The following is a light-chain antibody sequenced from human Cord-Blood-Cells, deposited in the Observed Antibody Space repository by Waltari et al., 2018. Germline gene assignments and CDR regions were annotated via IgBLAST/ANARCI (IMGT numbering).Light chain of an antibody. CDR3: SSYTSSSTLVV. V-gene: IGLV2-14*01. J-gene: IGLJ2*01. CDR2: EVS. Sequence: QSALTQPASVSGSPGQSITIPCTGTSRDVCGYNYVSWYQQHPGKAPKLMIYEVSNRPSGVSNRFSGSKSGNTASLTISGLQAEDEADYYCSSYTSSSTLVVFGGGTKLTVL. CDR1: SRDVCGYNY.